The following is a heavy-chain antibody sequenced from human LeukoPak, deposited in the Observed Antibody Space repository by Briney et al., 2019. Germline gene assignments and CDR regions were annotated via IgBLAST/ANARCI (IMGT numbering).Heavy chain of an antibody. Sequence: PSETLSLTCAVYGGSFSGYYWSWIRQPPGKGLEWIGEINHSGSTNYNPSLKSRVTISVDTSKNQFSPKLSSVTAADTAVYYCARGKRSVFDYWGQGTLVTVSS. J-gene: IGHJ4*02. CDR2: INHSGST. CDR1: GGSFSGYY. D-gene: IGHD4-17*01. CDR3: ARGKRSVFDY. V-gene: IGHV4-34*01.